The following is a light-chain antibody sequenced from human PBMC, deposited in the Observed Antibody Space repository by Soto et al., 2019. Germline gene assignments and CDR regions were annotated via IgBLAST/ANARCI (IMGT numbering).Light chain of an antibody. Sequence: EIVLTQSPGTLSLSPGERATLSCRASQSVSSTYLAWYQQKPGQAPRLLIYGASSRATGIPDRLSGGGSGTDFTLTISRVEPEDFAVYYCQQCGSSPWTFGQGTKVEIK. CDR2: GAS. J-gene: IGKJ1*01. CDR1: QSVSSTY. V-gene: IGKV3-20*01. CDR3: QQCGSSPWT.